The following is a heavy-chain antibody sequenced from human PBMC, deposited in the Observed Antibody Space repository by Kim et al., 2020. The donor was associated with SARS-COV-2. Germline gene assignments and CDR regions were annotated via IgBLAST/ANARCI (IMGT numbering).Heavy chain of an antibody. CDR2: IIPIFGTA. Sequence: SVKVSCKASGGTFSSYAISWVRQAPGQGLECMGGIIPIFGTANYAQKFQGRVTITADESTSTAYMELSSLRSEDTAVYYCARVDSYDSSGSYQDYWGQGTLVTVSS. V-gene: IGHV1-69*13. D-gene: IGHD3-22*01. CDR3: ARVDSYDSSGSYQDY. J-gene: IGHJ4*02. CDR1: GGTFSSYA.